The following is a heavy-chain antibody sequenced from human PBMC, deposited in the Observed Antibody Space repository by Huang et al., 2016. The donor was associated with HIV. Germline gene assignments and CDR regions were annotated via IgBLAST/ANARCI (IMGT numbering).Heavy chain of an antibody. V-gene: IGHV1-8*01. CDR2: LNPNSGKT. Sequence: QVQLVQSGPEVKKPGASVKVSCQTSGYIFSNYDINWVRQAPGQGLQWMGWLNPNSGKTDYGQNFQGRVTRTRSTSTGAAYMVLNSLTSQDTAVYYCARLTSGWYQDYWGQGTLVTVSS. CDR3: ARLTSGWYQDY. J-gene: IGHJ4*02. D-gene: IGHD6-19*01. CDR1: GYIFSNYD.